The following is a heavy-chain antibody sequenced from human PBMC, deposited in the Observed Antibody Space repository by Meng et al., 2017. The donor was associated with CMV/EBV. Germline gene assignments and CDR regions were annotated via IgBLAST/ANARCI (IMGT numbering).Heavy chain of an antibody. CDR3: ARPLTNYDFWSGYYTGGGMDV. CDR1: GFTFSNYG. V-gene: IGHV3-30*02. D-gene: IGHD3-3*01. Sequence: GGSLRLSCAASGFTFSNYGMYWVRQAPGKGLEWVTFIRYDGSNKYYADSVKDRFTISRDNSKNTLFLQMNSLRAEDTAVYYCARPLTNYDFWSGYYTGGGMDVWGQGTTVTVSS. J-gene: IGHJ6*02. CDR2: IRYDGSNK.